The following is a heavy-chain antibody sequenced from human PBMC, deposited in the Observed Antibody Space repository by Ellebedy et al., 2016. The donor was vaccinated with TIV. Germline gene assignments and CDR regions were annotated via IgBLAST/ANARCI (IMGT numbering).Heavy chain of an antibody. CDR3: ASRGYSYAPSG. CDR2: ISYDGSNR. D-gene: IGHD5-18*01. Sequence: GESLKISCAASGFTFSSFVMSWVRQAPGKGLEWVAFISYDGSNRYYADSVKGRFIISRDSYKNTLYVQMNRLRAEDTAVYFCASRGYSYAPSGWGQGTLVTVSS. J-gene: IGHJ4*02. V-gene: IGHV3-30*03. CDR1: GFTFSSFV.